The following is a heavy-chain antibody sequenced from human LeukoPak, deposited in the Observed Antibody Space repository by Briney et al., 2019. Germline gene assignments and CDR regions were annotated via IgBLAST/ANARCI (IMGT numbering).Heavy chain of an antibody. CDR1: GFTFSSYS. J-gene: IGHJ4*02. D-gene: IGHD3-10*01. CDR3: AKDDAWLRFGE. Sequence: GRSLRLSCAASGFTFSSYSMNWVRQAPGKGLEWVSSISSSSSYIYYADSVKGRFTISRDNSKNTLYLEVISLTAEDTAVYYCAKDDAWLRFGEWSQGTLVTVSS. CDR2: ISSSSSYI. V-gene: IGHV3-21*04.